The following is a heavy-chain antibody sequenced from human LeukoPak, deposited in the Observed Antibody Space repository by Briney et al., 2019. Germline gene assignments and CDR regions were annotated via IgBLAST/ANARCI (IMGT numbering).Heavy chain of an antibody. D-gene: IGHD2-15*01. J-gene: IGHJ4*02. CDR2: ISDSGNT. CDR1: GFTLSSYA. V-gene: IGHV3-23*01. CDR3: AKNRMLFCSGGSCYPTYFDY. Sequence: PGGSLRLSCAASGFTLSSYAMSWVRQAPGKGLEWVSAISDSGNTYHADSVKGRFTISRDSSKNTLFLQMNRLRPEDAAVYYCAKNRMLFCSGGSCYPTYFDYWGQGTLVTVSS.